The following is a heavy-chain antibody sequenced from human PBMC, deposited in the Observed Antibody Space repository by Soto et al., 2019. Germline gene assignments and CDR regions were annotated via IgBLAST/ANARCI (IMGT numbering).Heavy chain of an antibody. V-gene: IGHV3-30-3*01. CDR3: ARDMYSSDYFVKWFEP. J-gene: IGHJ5*02. D-gene: IGHD6-19*01. Sequence: QVRLVESGGGVVQPGRSLRLSCTASGFSFSSYAMYWFRQPPGKGLEWVAVISHDGINKHYAYSVKDRVTVSRDNSNHSLDLQLNSLRGEDTAMYYCARDMYSSDYFVKWFEPWGQGTLVTVSS. CDR1: GFSFSSYA. CDR2: ISHDGINK.